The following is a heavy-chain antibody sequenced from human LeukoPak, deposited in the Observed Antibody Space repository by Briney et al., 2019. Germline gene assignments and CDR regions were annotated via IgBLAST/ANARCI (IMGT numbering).Heavy chain of an antibody. CDR3: ARGEITIFGSPSGWFDP. D-gene: IGHD3-3*01. CDR2: IIPIFGTA. Sequence: ASVKVSCKASGYTFTSYGISWVRQAPGQGLEWMGGIIPIFGTANYAQKFQGRVTITTDESTSTAYMELSSLRSEDTAVYYCARGEITIFGSPSGWFDPWGQGTLVTVSS. J-gene: IGHJ5*02. V-gene: IGHV1-69*05. CDR1: GYTFTSYG.